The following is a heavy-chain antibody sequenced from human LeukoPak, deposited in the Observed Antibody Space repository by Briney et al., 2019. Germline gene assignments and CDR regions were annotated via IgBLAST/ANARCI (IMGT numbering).Heavy chain of an antibody. CDR2: ISSNGGST. CDR3: VRSYYDSSGPPPFDY. V-gene: IGHV3-64D*09. J-gene: IGHJ4*02. D-gene: IGHD3-22*01. Sequence: GGSLRLSCSASGFTFSSYAMHWVRQAPGKGLEYVSAISSNGGSTYYADSVKGRFTISRDNSKNTLCLQMSSLRAEDTAVYYCVRSYYDSSGPPPFDYWGQGTLVTVSS. CDR1: GFTFSSYA.